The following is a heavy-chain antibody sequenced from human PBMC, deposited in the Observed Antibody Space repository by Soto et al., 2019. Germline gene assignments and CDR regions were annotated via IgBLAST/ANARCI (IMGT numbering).Heavy chain of an antibody. V-gene: IGHV4-31*03. CDR2: IYYSGST. Sequence: SETLSLTCTVSGGSISSGGYYWSWIRQHPGKGLEWIGYIYYSGSTYYNPSLKSRVTISVDTSKNQFSLKLSSVTAADTAVYYCARDSCSGGSCTFDPWRQGTLVTVSS. CDR1: GGSISSGGYY. D-gene: IGHD2-15*01. J-gene: IGHJ5*02. CDR3: ARDSCSGGSCTFDP.